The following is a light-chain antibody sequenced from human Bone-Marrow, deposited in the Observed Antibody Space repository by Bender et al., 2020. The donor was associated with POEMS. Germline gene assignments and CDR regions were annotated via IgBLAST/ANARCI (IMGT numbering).Light chain of an antibody. CDR2: DVI. V-gene: IGLV2-14*02. CDR1: STDVGSFNL. Sequence: QSALTQPASVSGSPGQSITISCTGTSTDVGSFNLVSWYQQHPGKAPKLIIYDVITRPSGVSSRFSGSKSGTSASLAISGLRSEDEADYYCAAWDNNLSGPVFGGGTKLTVL. J-gene: IGLJ2*01. CDR3: AAWDNNLSGPV.